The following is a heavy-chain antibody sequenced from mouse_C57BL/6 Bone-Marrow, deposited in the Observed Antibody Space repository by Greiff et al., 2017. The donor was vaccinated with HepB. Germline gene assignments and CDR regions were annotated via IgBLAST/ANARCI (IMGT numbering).Heavy chain of an antibody. Sequence: QVQLKQPGAELVKPGASVKLSCKASGSTFTSYWMHWVKQRPGQGLEWIGMIHPNSGSTNYNEKFKSKATLTVDKSSSTAYMQLSSLTSEDSAVYYCANPYYGSSSGFAYWCQGTLVTVSA. V-gene: IGHV1-64*01. CDR2: IHPNSGST. CDR3: ANPYYGSSSGFAY. CDR1: GSTFTSYW. D-gene: IGHD1-1*01. J-gene: IGHJ3*01.